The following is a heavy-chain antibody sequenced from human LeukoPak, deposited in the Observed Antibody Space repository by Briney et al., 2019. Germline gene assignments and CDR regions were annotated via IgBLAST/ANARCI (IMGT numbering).Heavy chain of an antibody. D-gene: IGHD3-22*01. V-gene: IGHV3-23*01. CDR1: GFTFSSYA. Sequence: GGSLRLSCAASGFTFSSYAMSWVRQASGKGLEWVSAISGSGGSTYYADSVKGRFTISRDNSKNTLYLQMNSLRAEDTAVYYCAKARLLTYYYDSSGYLFDYWGQGTLVTVSS. CDR3: AKARLLTYYYDSSGYLFDY. J-gene: IGHJ4*02. CDR2: ISGSGGST.